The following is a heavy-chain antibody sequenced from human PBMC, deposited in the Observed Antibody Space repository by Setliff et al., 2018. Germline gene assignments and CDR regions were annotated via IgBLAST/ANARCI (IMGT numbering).Heavy chain of an antibody. CDR3: ARGLRRTSGYFYYYYMGV. CDR2: INPSDGST. J-gene: IGHJ6*03. Sequence: ASVKVSCKASGYTFTSYYIHRVRQAPGQGLEWMGIINPSDGSTTYAQKFQGRVTVTRDTSTSTVYMELSSLRSEDTAVYYCARGLRRTSGYFYYYYMGVWGKGTTVTVS. V-gene: IGHV1-46*01. CDR1: GYTFTSYY.